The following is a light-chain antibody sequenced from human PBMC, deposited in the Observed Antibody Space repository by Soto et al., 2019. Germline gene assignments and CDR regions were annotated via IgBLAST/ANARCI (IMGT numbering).Light chain of an antibody. CDR1: QSVSSH. CDR2: DAS. CDR3: QQYNHWPPLT. Sequence: EIVLTQSPGTLSLSPGERATLSCRASQSVSSHLAWYQQKPGQAPRLLIYDASNRATGIPARFSGSGSGTEFTLTISSLQSEDFAIYSCQQYNHWPPLTFGGGTKVEIK. V-gene: IGKV3D-15*01. J-gene: IGKJ4*01.